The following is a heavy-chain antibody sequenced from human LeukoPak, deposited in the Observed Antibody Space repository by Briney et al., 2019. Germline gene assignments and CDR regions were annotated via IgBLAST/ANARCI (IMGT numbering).Heavy chain of an antibody. CDR3: STDGARPYYDFWCGYSHLMDV. J-gene: IGHJ6*02. Sequence: GGSLRLSCAASRFTFSNAWMSWVRQAPGKGLEWVGRIKSKTDGGTVDYGAPVKGRFTISRDDSKNTLYLQMNSLKTEDTAVYYCSTDGARPYYDFWCGYSHLMDVWGQGTTVTVSS. V-gene: IGHV3-15*01. D-gene: IGHD3-3*01. CDR2: IKSKTDGGTV. CDR1: RFTFSNAW.